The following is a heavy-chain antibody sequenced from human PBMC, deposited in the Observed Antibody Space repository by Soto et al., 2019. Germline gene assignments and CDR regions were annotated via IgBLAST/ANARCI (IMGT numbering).Heavy chain of an antibody. V-gene: IGHV3-48*02. CDR1: GFTFSQNI. Sequence: GGSLRLSCVASGFTFSQNIMDWVRQAPGKGPEWVAYISSRSNTIYYADSVKGRFTISRDNANNSLYLQMNSLRDEDTAVYYCARDGFLGGTYYFDYWGQGTVVTVSS. D-gene: IGHD3-16*01. CDR3: ARDGFLGGTYYFDY. CDR2: ISSRSNTI. J-gene: IGHJ4*02.